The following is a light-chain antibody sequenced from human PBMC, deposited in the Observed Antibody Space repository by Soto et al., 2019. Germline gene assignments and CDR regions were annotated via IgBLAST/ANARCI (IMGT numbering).Light chain of an antibody. CDR3: QQYGSSPRT. V-gene: IGKV3-20*01. Sequence: ILFTPSPGTPALSPGGRATLSRRASQSVRTNYLAWYQQKRGQAPWLLIYGAFNRAGGVPDRFSGSGSGTDFTLTISRLEPEDFAVYYCQQYGSSPRTFGQGTKVDIK. CDR2: GAF. CDR1: QSVRTNY. J-gene: IGKJ1*01.